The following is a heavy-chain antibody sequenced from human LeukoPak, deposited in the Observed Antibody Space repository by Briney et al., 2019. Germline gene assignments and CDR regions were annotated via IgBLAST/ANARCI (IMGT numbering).Heavy chain of an antibody. V-gene: IGHV1-8*01. CDR2: MNPNSGNT. CDR3: ARGYDYVWGSTDY. J-gene: IGHJ4*02. CDR1: GYTFTSYD. D-gene: IGHD3-16*01. Sequence: ASVKVSCKASGYTFTSYDINWVRQSTGQGLEWMGWMNPNSGNTGYAQKFQGSVTMTRNTSISTAYMELSSLRSEDTAVNYCARGYDYVWGSTDYWGQGTLVTVSS.